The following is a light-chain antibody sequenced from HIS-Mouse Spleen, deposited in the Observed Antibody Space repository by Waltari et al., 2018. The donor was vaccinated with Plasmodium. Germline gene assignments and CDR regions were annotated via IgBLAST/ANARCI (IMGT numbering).Light chain of an antibody. J-gene: IGKJ3*01. CDR1: QSVSSN. Sequence: EIVMTQSPATLSVSPGERATLSCRASQSVSSNLAWYQQKPGQAARLLIYVASTRATGIPARFSGSGSGTEFTLTISSLQSEDFAVYYCQQYNNWSFTFGPGTKVDIK. V-gene: IGKV3-15*01. CDR2: VAS. CDR3: QQYNNWSFT.